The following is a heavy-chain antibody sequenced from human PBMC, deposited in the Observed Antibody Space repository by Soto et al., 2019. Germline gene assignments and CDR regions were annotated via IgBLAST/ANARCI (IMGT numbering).Heavy chain of an antibody. CDR3: ARGDTIFGVVIIRSYAFDI. J-gene: IGHJ3*02. Sequence: ASVKVSCKASGYTFTGYYMHWVRQAPGQGLEWMGWINPNSGGTNYAQKFQGWVTMTRDTSISTAYMELSRLRSDDTAVYYCARGDTIFGVVIIRSYAFDIWGQGTMVTVSS. CDR2: INPNSGGT. CDR1: GYTFTGYY. D-gene: IGHD3-3*01. V-gene: IGHV1-2*04.